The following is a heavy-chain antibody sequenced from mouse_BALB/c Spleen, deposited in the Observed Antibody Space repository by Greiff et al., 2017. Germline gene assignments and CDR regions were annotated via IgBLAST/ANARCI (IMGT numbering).Heavy chain of an antibody. CDR3: ARGRVFDD. V-gene: IGHV1-77*01. J-gene: IGHJ2*01. CDR1: GYTFTDYY. Sequence: VKLQESGAELARPGASVKLSCKASGYTFTDYYINWVKQRTGQGLEWIGEIYPGSGNTYYNEKFKGKATLTADKSSSTAYMQLSSLTSEDSAVYFCARGRVFDDWGQGTTLTVSS. CDR2: IYPGSGNT.